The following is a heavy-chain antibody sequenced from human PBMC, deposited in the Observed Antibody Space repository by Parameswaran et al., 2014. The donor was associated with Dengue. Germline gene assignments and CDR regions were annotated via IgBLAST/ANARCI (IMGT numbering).Heavy chain of an antibody. CDR2: ISSSSSYI. J-gene: IGHJ6*02. CDR3: ARDGKRGYSFYGMDV. Sequence: WIRQPPGKGLEWVSSISSSSSYIYYADSVKGRFTISRDNAKNSLYLQMNSLRAEDTAVYYCARDGKRGYSFYGMDVWGQGTTVTVSS. V-gene: IGHV3-21*01. D-gene: IGHD5-18*01.